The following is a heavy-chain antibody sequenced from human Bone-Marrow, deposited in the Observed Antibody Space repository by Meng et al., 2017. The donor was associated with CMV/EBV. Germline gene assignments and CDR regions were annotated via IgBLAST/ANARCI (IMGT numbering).Heavy chain of an antibody. CDR2: IVPVLVKA. V-gene: IGHV1-69*08. J-gene: IGHJ4*02. CDR1: GGSFSSYT. Sequence: SVKVSCKASGGSFSSYTVSWVRQAAGQGFEWMGRIVPVLVKANYAQKFQGRVTITADKSTNTIYMELTSLRSEDTAIYYCARVMDWNYRAYFDYWGQGTLVTVSS. CDR3: ARVMDWNYRAYFDY. D-gene: IGHD1-7*01.